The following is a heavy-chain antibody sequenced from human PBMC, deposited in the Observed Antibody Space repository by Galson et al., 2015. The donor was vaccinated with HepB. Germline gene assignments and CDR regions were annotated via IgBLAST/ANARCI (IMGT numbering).Heavy chain of an antibody. CDR3: ARKSYYYDSSGYSGAFDI. J-gene: IGHJ3*02. V-gene: IGHV1-69*02. D-gene: IGHD3-22*01. CDR1: GGTFSSYT. Sequence: SVKVSCKASGGTFSSYTISWVRQAPGQGLEWMGRIIPILGIANYAQKFQGRVTITADKSTSTAYMELSSLSSEDTAVYYCARKSYYYDSSGYSGAFDIWGQGTMVTVSS. CDR2: IIPILGIA.